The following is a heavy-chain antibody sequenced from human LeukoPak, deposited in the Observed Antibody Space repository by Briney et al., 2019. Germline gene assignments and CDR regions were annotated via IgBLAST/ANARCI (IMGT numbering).Heavy chain of an antibody. CDR2: INPNSGGT. CDR3: ARDGYTYGDNWFDP. D-gene: IGHD5-18*01. Sequence: GASVKVSCKASGYTFTGYYMHWVRQAPGQGLEWMGWINPNSGGTSYAQKFQGRVTMTRETSISTAYMELTRLTSDDTAVYYCARDGYTYGDNWFDPWGEGTLVTVSS. J-gene: IGHJ5*02. V-gene: IGHV1-2*02. CDR1: GYTFTGYY.